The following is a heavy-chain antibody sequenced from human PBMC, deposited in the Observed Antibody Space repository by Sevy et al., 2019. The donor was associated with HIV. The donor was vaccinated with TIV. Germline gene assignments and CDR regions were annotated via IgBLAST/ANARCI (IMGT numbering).Heavy chain of an antibody. CDR3: ARGGYYYDNAAYYALDS. Sequence: GGSLRLSCAATGFTFSNYAMHWVRQAPGKGLEWVAIIWSDGAYQYHGDSVKGRFTISRDNSKNTLYLQMNNVRVEDTAVYYCARGGYYYDNAAYYALDSSGQRTVVTVSS. CDR1: GFTFSNYA. D-gene: IGHD3-22*01. V-gene: IGHV3-33*01. CDR2: IWSDGAYQ. J-gene: IGHJ4*02.